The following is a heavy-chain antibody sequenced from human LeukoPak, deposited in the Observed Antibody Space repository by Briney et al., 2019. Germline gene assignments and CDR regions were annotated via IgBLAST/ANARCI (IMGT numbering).Heavy chain of an antibody. D-gene: IGHD2-2*02. CDR1: GYTFTGYY. Sequence: ASVKVSCKXSGYTFTGYYMHWVRQAPGQGLEWMGWINPNSGGTNYAQKFQGRVTMTRDTSISTAYMELSRLRSDDTAVYYCARVTGFGVVVPAAIRGAYSYWGQGTLVTVSS. CDR3: ARVTGFGVVVPAAIRGAYSY. V-gene: IGHV1-2*02. J-gene: IGHJ4*02. CDR2: INPNSGGT.